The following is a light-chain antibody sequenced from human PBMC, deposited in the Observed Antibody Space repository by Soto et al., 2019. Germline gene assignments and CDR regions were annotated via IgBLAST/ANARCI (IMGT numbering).Light chain of an antibody. J-gene: IGKJ4*01. CDR2: DAS. CDR3: LQHNSYPLT. CDR1: QDISNY. V-gene: IGKV1-33*01. Sequence: DIQMTRSPSSLSASVGDRVTITCQASQDISNYLNWYQQKPGKAPKLLIYDASNLETGVPSRFSGSRSGTEFTLTISSLQPEDFATYYCLQHNSYPLTFGGGTKVDIK.